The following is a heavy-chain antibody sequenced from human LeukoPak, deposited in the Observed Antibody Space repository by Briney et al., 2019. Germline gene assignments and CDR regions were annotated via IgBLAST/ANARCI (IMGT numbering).Heavy chain of an antibody. CDR2: IIASSVSK. Sequence: TGGSLRLSCAASGFSFNNYAMNWVRQAPGKGLEWVSIIIASSVSKFYADSVKGRFTISRDNSKNTLYLQMNSLRVEDTAVYYCAKGGYDFVEVAYFDFWGQGTLVTVSS. J-gene: IGHJ4*02. D-gene: IGHD5-12*01. V-gene: IGHV3-23*01. CDR3: AKGGYDFVEVAYFDF. CDR1: GFSFNNYA.